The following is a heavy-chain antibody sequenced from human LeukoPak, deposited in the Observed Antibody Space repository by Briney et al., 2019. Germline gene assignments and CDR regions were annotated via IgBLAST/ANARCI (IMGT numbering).Heavy chain of an antibody. D-gene: IGHD6-19*01. Sequence: PGGSLRLSCAASGFTFSTYWMTWVRQAPGKGLEWVANIKEDGSETYYVDSVKGRFTISRDNAKNSLYLQMNSLTADDTAVYYCARGGQQWLVRGVAYWGQGTLVTVSS. CDR2: IKEDGSET. CDR1: GFTFSTYW. CDR3: ARGGQQWLVRGVAY. J-gene: IGHJ4*02. V-gene: IGHV3-7*01.